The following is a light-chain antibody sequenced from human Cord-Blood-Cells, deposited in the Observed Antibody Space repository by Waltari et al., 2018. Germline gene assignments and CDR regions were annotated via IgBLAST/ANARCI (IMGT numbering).Light chain of an antibody. J-gene: IGKJ4*01. V-gene: IGKV2-30*02. Sequence: DVGWPRFPPPLPVPLGRPPPSPCSPSQSLVHSDGNTYLNWFQQRPGQSPRRLIYKVSNRDSGVPDRFSGSGSGTDFTLKISRVEAEDVGVYYCMQGTHWPLTFGGGTKVEIK. CDR1: QSLVHSDGNTY. CDR3: MQGTHWPLT. CDR2: KVS.